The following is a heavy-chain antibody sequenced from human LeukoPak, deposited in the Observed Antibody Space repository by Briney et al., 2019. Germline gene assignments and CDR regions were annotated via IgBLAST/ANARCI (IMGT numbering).Heavy chain of an antibody. CDR3: ARGLNIRFLEWSVDY. J-gene: IGHJ4*02. V-gene: IGHV1-2*02. CDR1: GYTFTGYY. Sequence: GASVKVSCKASGYTFTGYYMHWVQQAPGQGFEWMGWINPNSGGTNYAQKFQGRVTMTRDTSISTAYMELSRLRSDDTAVYYCARGLNIRFLEWSVDYWGQGTLVTVSS. D-gene: IGHD3-3*01. CDR2: INPNSGGT.